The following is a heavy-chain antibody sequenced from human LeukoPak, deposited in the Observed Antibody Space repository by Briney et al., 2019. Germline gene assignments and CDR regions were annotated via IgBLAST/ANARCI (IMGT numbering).Heavy chain of an antibody. J-gene: IGHJ4*02. CDR2: INPNSGGT. CDR1: GYTFTGYY. D-gene: IGHD2-15*01. V-gene: IGHV1-2*02. CDR3: ARVPGWELLKYFDY. Sequence: ASVKVSCKASGYTFTGYYMHWVRRAPGQGVEWMGWINPNSGGTNYAQKFQGRVTMTRDTSISTAYMELSRLRSDDTAVYYCARVPGWELLKYFDYWGQGTLVTVSS.